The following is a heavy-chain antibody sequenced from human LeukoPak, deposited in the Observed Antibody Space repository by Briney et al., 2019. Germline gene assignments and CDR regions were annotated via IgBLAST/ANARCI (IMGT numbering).Heavy chain of an antibody. D-gene: IGHD6-13*01. Sequence: PPETLSLTCTVSGGSISSHYWSWIRQPPGKGLEWIGYIYYSGSTNYNPSLKSRVTISVDTSKNQFSLKLSSVTAAGTAVYYCARGYSSSWYEVWFDPWGQGTLVTVSS. CDR1: GGSISSHY. CDR2: IYYSGST. V-gene: IGHV4-59*11. J-gene: IGHJ5*02. CDR3: ARGYSSSWYEVWFDP.